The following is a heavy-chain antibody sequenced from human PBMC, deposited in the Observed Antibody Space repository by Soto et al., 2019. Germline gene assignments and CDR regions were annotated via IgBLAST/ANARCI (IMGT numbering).Heavy chain of an antibody. V-gene: IGHV4-59*01. CDR3: ARRYGSCFDY. CDR1: GGSISGYY. Sequence: SETLSLTCTVSGGSISGYYWSWIRQPPGKGLEWIGYMYNTGSTVYNPSFKSRVTISVDTSKNQLSLKLSSVTAADTAVYYCARRYGSCFDYWGQGTLVTVSS. J-gene: IGHJ4*02. D-gene: IGHD5-18*01. CDR2: MYNTGST.